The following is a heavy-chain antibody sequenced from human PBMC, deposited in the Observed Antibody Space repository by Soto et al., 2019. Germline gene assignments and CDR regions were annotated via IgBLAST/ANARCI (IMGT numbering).Heavy chain of an antibody. J-gene: IGHJ4*02. D-gene: IGHD2-2*01. CDR3: ARDIVVVPAAVYYFDY. CDR1: GDSVSSNSAA. Sequence: SETLSLTCAISGDSVSSNSAAWNWIRQSPSRGLEWLGRTYYRSKWYNDYAVSVKSRITINPDTSKNQFSLQLNSVTPEDTAGYYCARDIVVVPAAVYYFDYWGQGTLVTVSS. CDR2: TYYRSKWYN. V-gene: IGHV6-1*01.